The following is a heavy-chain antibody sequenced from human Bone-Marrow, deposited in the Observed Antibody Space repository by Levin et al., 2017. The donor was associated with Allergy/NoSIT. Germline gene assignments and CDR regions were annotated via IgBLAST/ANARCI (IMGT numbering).Heavy chain of an antibody. CDR3: ASRAGAGNCGMDV. CDR1: GGTFSSYA. CDR2: IIPIFGTA. V-gene: IGHV1-69*13. Sequence: ASVKVSCKASGGTFSSYAISWVRQAPGQGLEWMGGIIPIFGTANYAQKFQGRVTITADESTSTAYMELSSPRSEDTAVYYCASRAGAGNCGMDVWGQGTTVTVSS. J-gene: IGHJ6*02. D-gene: IGHD6-19*01.